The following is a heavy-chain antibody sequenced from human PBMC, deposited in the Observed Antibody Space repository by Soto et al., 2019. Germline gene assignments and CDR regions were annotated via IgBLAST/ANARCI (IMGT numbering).Heavy chain of an antibody. J-gene: IGHJ4*02. D-gene: IGHD6-13*01. CDR2: ISYDGSNK. CDR1: GFTFSSYA. Sequence: GGSLRLSCAASGFTFSSYAMHWVRQAPGKGLEWVAVISYDGSNKYYADSVKGRFTISRDNSKNTLYLQMNSLRAEDTAVYYCAAAADFDYWGQGTLVTVSS. CDR3: AAAADFDY. V-gene: IGHV3-30-3*01.